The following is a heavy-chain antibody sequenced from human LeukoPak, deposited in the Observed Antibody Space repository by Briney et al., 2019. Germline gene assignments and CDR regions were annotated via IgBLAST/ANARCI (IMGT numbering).Heavy chain of an antibody. D-gene: IGHD3-22*01. J-gene: IGHJ4*02. CDR2: INSDGSST. V-gene: IGHV3-74*01. CDR3: ASAPYYYDSSGSTLDY. CDR1: GFTFSSYW. Sequence: GGSLRLSCAASGFTFSSYWMHWVRQAPGKGLVWVSRINSDGSSTSYADSVKGRFTISRDNAKNTLYPQMNSLRAEDTAVYYCASAPYYYDSSGSTLDYWGQGTLVTVSS.